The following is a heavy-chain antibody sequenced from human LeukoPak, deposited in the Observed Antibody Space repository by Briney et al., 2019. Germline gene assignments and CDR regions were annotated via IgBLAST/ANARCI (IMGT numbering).Heavy chain of an antibody. CDR1: GFSFSDYY. Sequence: PGGSLRLSCAASGFSFSDYYMSWIRQAPGKGLEWVSYISSSGSPTFYADSMKGRFTISRDNAKNSLYLQMNSLRAEDTAVCYCARGLQDLDYWGQGTLVTVSS. J-gene: IGHJ4*02. CDR3: ARGLQDLDY. CDR2: ISSSGSPT. D-gene: IGHD4-11*01. V-gene: IGHV3-11*04.